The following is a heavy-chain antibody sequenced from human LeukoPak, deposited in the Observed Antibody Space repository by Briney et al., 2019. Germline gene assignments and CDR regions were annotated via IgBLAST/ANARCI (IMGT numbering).Heavy chain of an antibody. CDR3: AREVCSSTSCSPLFRYYYYMDV. D-gene: IGHD2-2*01. V-gene: IGHV4-39*07. CDR1: GGSISSSSYY. CDR2: IYYSGST. J-gene: IGHJ6*03. Sequence: PSETLSLTCTVSGGSISSSSYYWGWIRQPPGKGLEWIGSIYYSGSTYYNPSLESRVTISVDTSKNQFSLKLSSVTAADTAVYYCAREVCSSTSCSPLFRYYYYMDVWGKGTTVTVSS.